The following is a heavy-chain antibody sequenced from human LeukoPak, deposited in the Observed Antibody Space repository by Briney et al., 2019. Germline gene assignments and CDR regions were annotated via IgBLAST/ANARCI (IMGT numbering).Heavy chain of an antibody. CDR1: GITFSTNW. J-gene: IGHJ4*02. D-gene: IGHD3-22*01. V-gene: IGHV3-7*03. Sequence: GGSLRLSCAESGITFSTNWMNWVRQAPGKGLEWVANIKQDGSEKHYVDSVKGRFTISRDNAKNSLYLQMNSLRAEDTAFYYCARGNYYDRSAYYPFDYWGQGTLVTVSS. CDR3: ARGNYYDRSAYYPFDY. CDR2: IKQDGSEK.